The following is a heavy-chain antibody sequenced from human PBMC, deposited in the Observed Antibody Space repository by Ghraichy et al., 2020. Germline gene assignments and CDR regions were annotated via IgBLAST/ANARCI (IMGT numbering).Heavy chain of an antibody. CDR3: VRPSGVGTSTPPYGMDV. CDR2: IWYDGSNK. D-gene: IGHD2-2*01. CDR1: GFTFSSYG. J-gene: IGHJ6*02. V-gene: IGHV3-33*01. Sequence: GGSLRLSCAASGFTFSSYGMHWVRQAPGKGLEWVAVIWYDGSNKYYADSVKGRFTISRDNSKNTLYLQMNSLRAEDTAVYYCVRPSGVGTSTPPYGMDVWGQGTTVTVSS.